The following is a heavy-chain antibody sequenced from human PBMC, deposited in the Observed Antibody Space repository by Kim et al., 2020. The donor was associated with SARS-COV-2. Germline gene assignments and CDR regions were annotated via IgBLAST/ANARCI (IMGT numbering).Heavy chain of an antibody. Sequence: GGSLRLSCVASGFTFSSYGMHWVRQAPGKGLEWVAVISYDGSNKYYADSVKGRFTISRDSSKNTLYVQMNSLRAEDTAVYYCAKEDYYGSGSYLGYWGLG. CDR1: GFTFSSYG. CDR2: ISYDGSNK. J-gene: IGHJ4*02. D-gene: IGHD3-10*01. V-gene: IGHV3-30*18. CDR3: AKEDYYGSGSYLGY.